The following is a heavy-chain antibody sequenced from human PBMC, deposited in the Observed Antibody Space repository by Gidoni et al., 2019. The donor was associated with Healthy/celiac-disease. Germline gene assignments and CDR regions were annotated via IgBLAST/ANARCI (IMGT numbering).Heavy chain of an antibody. V-gene: IGHV3-7*01. Sequence: EVQLVESGGGLVQPGGSLRLSCAASGFTFSSYWMSWVRQAPGKGLEWVANIKQDGSEKYYVDSVKGRFTISRDNAKNSLYLQMNSLRAEDTAVYYCARESGMVLFGASYYGMDVWGQGTTVTVSS. D-gene: IGHD3-10*01. CDR3: ARESGMVLFGASYYGMDV. CDR2: IKQDGSEK. J-gene: IGHJ6*02. CDR1: GFTFSSYW.